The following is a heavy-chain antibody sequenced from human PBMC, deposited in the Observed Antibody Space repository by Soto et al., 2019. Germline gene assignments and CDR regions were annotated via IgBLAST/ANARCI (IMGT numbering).Heavy chain of an antibody. Sequence: SDTLSITCTVSGFSIGSFYWSWIRQSPGGTLEWIGYIYASRATTYNPSLESRITMSVDIPNNEFSLDLTSVTAADTAVYYCARSHSFDGSIYHYYFDIWGPGTLVTV. CDR2: IYASRAT. CDR1: GFSIGSFY. D-gene: IGHD3-3*02. CDR3: ARSHSFDGSIYHYYFDI. V-gene: IGHV4-59*07. J-gene: IGHJ4*02.